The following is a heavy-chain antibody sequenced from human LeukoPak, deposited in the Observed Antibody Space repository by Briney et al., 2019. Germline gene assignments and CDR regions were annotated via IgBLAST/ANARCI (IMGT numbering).Heavy chain of an antibody. CDR3: ARRDLVLLGYGDIDY. CDR2: ISAYNGNT. Sequence: ASVKHSCKASGYTFTSYGISWVRQAPGQGLEWMGWISAYNGNTNYAQKLQGRVTMTTDTSTSTAYMELRSLRSDDTAVYYCARRDLVLLGYGDIDYWGQGTLVTVSS. CDR1: GYTFTSYG. D-gene: IGHD4-17*01. V-gene: IGHV1-18*01. J-gene: IGHJ4*02.